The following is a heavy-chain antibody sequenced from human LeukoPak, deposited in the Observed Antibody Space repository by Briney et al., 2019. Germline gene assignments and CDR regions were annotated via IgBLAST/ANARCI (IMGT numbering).Heavy chain of an antibody. J-gene: IGHJ6*03. CDR3: AKDRGSCSSTSCYHYYYYMDV. CDR2: ISGSGTST. CDR1: GFTFTNYT. Sequence: GGSLRLSCAASGFTFTNYTMSWVRQAPGKGLEWVSAISGSGTSTYYADSVKGRFTISRDNSENTLYLQMNSLRAEDTAVYYCAKDRGSCSSTSCYHYYYYMDVWGKGTTVTVSS. V-gene: IGHV3-23*01. D-gene: IGHD2-2*01.